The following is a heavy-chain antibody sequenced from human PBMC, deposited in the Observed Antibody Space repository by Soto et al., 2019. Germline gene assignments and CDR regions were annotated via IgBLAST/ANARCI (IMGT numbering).Heavy chain of an antibody. CDR2: YDLEKGET. CDR1: GYSLTELS. Sequence: ASVKVSCKGSGYSLTELSIHWVRQAPGEGLEWRGGYDLEKGETIYAQKCQGRVTMTEDSPADTPYMQLRSLRSEDTAVYYCARVKTIAMPGVDYWGQGTPVTVSS. CDR3: ARVKTIAMPGVDY. V-gene: IGHV1-24*01. J-gene: IGHJ4*02. D-gene: IGHD2-2*01.